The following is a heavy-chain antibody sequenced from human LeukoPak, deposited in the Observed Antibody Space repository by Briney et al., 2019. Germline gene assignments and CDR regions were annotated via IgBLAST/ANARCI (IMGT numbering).Heavy chain of an antibody. CDR2: IYYSGST. J-gene: IGHJ4*02. Sequence: SETLSLTCTVSGGSISSYYWGWIRQPPGKGLEWIGSIYYSGSTYYNPSLKSRVTISVDTSKNQFSLKLSSVTAAGTAVYYCARHRDYYFDYWGQGTLVTVSS. V-gene: IGHV4-39*01. CDR3: ARHRDYYFDY. CDR1: GGSISSYY.